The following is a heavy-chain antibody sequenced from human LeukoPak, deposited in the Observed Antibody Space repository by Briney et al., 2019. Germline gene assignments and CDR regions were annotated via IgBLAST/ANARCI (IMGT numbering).Heavy chain of an antibody. J-gene: IGHJ4*02. CDR1: GFTVSSNY. Sequence: GGSLRLSCAASGFTVSSNYMSWVRQAPGKGLEWVSVIYSGGSTYYADSVKGRFTISRDNAKNSLYLQMNSLRAEDTAVYYCAKDGGATGFDYWGQGTLVTVSS. D-gene: IGHD5-12*01. CDR2: IYSGGST. V-gene: IGHV3-53*01. CDR3: AKDGGATGFDY.